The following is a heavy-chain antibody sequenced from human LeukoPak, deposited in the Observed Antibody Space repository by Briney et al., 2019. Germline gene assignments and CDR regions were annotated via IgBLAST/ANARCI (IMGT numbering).Heavy chain of an antibody. D-gene: IGHD3-3*01. V-gene: IGHV1-69*04. CDR1: GGTFSSYA. J-gene: IGHJ3*02. CDR2: IIPILGIA. CDR3: ASSPYHFRGAFDI. Sequence: ASVKVSCKASGGTFSSYAISWVRQAPGQGLEWMGRIIPILGIANYAQKFQGRVTITADKSTSTAYMELSSLRSEDTAVYYCASSPYHFRGAFDIWGQGTMVTVSS.